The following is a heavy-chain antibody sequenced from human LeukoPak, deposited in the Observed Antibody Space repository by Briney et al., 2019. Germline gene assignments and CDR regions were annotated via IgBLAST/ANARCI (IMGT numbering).Heavy chain of an antibody. CDR1: GGSISSSSYY. CDR3: ARGSGYSYGYEFDP. V-gene: IGHV4-39*01. CDR2: IYYSGST. J-gene: IGHJ5*02. Sequence: SENLSLTCTVSGGSISSSSYYWGWIRQPPGKGLEWIGSIYYSGSTYYNPSLKSRVTISVDTSKNQFSLKLSSVTAADTAVYYCARGSGYSYGYEFDPWGQGTLVTVSS. D-gene: IGHD5-18*01.